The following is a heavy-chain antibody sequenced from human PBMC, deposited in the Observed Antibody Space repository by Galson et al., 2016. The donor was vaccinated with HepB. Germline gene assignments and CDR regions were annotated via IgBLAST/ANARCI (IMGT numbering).Heavy chain of an antibody. CDR2: NSRDSGII. Sequence: SLRLSCAASGFTFSNYAMNWVRQAPGKGLEWVSHNSRDSGIIDYADSVKGRFTVSRDNGKNSLFLQMNSLRAEDTAVYYCVRGNDWALDYWGQGILVTV. V-gene: IGHV3-48*01. CDR3: VRGNDWALDY. CDR1: GFTFSNYA. D-gene: IGHD1-1*01. J-gene: IGHJ4*02.